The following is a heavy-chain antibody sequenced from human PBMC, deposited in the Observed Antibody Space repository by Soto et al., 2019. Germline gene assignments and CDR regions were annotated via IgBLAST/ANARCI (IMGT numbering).Heavy chain of an antibody. CDR1: GYTFTGYY. D-gene: IGHD3-22*01. CDR2: INPNSGGT. CDR3: GRARFISINYHSSGYYYFLDY. V-gene: IGHV1-2*02. Sequence: ASVKVSCKASGYTFTGYYMHWVRQAPGQGLEWMGWINPNSGGTNYAQKFQGRVTMTRDTAISTAYMELSRLRSDDTAVYYCGRARFISINYHSSGYYYFLDYWGQGTLVTVSS. J-gene: IGHJ4*02.